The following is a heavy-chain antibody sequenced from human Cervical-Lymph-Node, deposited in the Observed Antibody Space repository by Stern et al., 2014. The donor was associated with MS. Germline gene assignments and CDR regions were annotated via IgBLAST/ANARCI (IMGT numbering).Heavy chain of an antibody. V-gene: IGHV1-46*01. D-gene: IGHD6-19*01. J-gene: IGHJ6*02. CDR2: INPSGGST. CDR1: GYTFTSYY. CDR3: AREVAGHRLGMMDV. Sequence: VQLVESGAEVKKPGASVKGSCKAYGYTFTSYYMHWVRQAPGQGLEWMGIINPSGGSTSYAQKFQGRVTMTRDTSTSTVYMELRSLRSEDTAVYYCAREVAGHRLGMMDVWGQGTTVTVSS.